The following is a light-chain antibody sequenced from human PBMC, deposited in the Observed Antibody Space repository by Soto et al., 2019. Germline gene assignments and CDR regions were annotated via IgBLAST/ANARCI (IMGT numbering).Light chain of an antibody. J-gene: IGKJ2*01. V-gene: IGKV3-20*01. CDR2: GGS. CDR3: QQYGSSQYT. Sequence: IVLTQSPGTLSLSPGERATLSCRASQSASSSYLAWYQQKPGQSPRLVIYGGSTRAIGIPARFSGSGSGTDFTLTISRLEPEDFAIYYCQQYGSSQYTFGQGTKVDIK. CDR1: QSASSSY.